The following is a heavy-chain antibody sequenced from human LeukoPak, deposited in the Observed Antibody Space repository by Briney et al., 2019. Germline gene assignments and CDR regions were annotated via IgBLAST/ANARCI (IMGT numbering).Heavy chain of an antibody. D-gene: IGHD3-9*01. Sequence: GGSLRLSRAASGFTFSRYGMHWVRQAPGKGLEWVSFIRYDGSDKYYADSVEVRFTISRDNSKNTLYLQMNSLRAEDTAVYYCAKLQLYYDILTGPLVDHWGQGTLVSVSS. V-gene: IGHV3-30*02. CDR2: IRYDGSDK. CDR3: AKLQLYYDILTGPLVDH. J-gene: IGHJ4*02. CDR1: GFTFSRYG.